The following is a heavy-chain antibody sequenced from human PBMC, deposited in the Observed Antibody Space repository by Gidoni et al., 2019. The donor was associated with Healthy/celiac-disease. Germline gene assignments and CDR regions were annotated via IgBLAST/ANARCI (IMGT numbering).Heavy chain of an antibody. V-gene: IGHV4-39*01. CDR2: IYYSGST. Sequence: QLQLQESGPGLVKPSETLSLTCTVSCGSIRSSSYYLGWIRQPPGKGLEWIGSIYYSGSTYYNPSLKSRVTISVDTSKNQFSLKLSSVTAADTAVYYCARHDYGGNSRYWYFDLWGRGTLVTVSS. J-gene: IGHJ2*01. CDR3: ARHDYGGNSRYWYFDL. D-gene: IGHD4-17*01. CDR1: CGSIRSSSYY.